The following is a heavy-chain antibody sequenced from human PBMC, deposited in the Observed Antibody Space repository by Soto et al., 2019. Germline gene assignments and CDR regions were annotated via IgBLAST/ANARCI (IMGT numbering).Heavy chain of an antibody. CDR3: EREYCSSASCYGPDF. V-gene: IGHV1-18*01. CDR1: GYSLTSYG. D-gene: IGHD2-2*01. Sequence: GASVKVSCKASGYSLTSYGISWVRQAPGQGLEWMGWISGHDGNTKYTQKLQGRVTVTTDTSTSTAYMDLRSLRSDDTAVYYCEREYCSSASCYGPDFWGQGTLVNVSS. CDR2: ISGHDGNT. J-gene: IGHJ4*02.